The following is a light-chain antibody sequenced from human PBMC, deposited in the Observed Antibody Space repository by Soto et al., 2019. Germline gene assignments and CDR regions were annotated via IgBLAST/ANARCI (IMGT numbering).Light chain of an antibody. V-gene: IGKV1-5*01. CDR2: DAS. Sequence: DIQMTQSPSTLSASVGDRVTITCRASQSLTWLAWYQQKPGKAPNLLIYDASILESGVPARFSGSGSGTEFTLTISSLQPDDFATYYCQQPRGTFDQGTKVEIK. CDR3: QQPRGT. J-gene: IGKJ1*01. CDR1: QSLTW.